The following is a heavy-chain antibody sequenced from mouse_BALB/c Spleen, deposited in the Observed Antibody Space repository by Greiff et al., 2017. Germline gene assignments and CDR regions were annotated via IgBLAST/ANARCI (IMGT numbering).Heavy chain of an antibody. CDR3: ARGGSLRAPFDY. CDR2: IDPANGNT. V-gene: IGHV14-3*02. D-gene: IGHD1-1*01. J-gene: IGHJ2*01. CDR1: GFNINDTY. Sequence: EVQLQQSGAELVKPGASVKLSCTASGFNINDTYMHWVKQRPEQGLEWIGRIDPANGNTKYDPKFQGKATITADTSSNTAYLQLSSLTSEDTAVYYCARGGSLRAPFDYWGQGTTLTVSS.